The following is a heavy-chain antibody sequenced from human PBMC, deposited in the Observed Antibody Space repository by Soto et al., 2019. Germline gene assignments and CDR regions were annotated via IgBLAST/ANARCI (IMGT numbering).Heavy chain of an antibody. CDR3: AKDLPIAVARAYFDY. J-gene: IGHJ4*02. D-gene: IGHD6-19*01. CDR1: GFTFSSYA. CDR2: ISGSGGST. Sequence: GSLRLSCAASGFTFSSYAMSWVRQAPGKRLELVSAISGSGGSTYYADSVKGRFTISRDNSKNTLYLQMNSLRAEDTAVYYCAKDLPIAVARAYFDYWGQGTLVTVSS. V-gene: IGHV3-23*01.